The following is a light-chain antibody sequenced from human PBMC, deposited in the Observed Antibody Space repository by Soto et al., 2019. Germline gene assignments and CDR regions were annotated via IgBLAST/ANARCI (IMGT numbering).Light chain of an antibody. CDR2: DVS. Sequence: QSALTQPASVSGSPGQSITISCTGTSSDVGGYNYVSWYQHHPGKAPKLMIYDVSNRPSGVSNRFSGSKSGNTASLTISGLQAEDEAGYYCSSHTSSSTLYVFGTGTKLTVL. CDR1: SSDVGGYNY. CDR3: SSHTSSSTLYV. J-gene: IGLJ1*01. V-gene: IGLV2-14*03.